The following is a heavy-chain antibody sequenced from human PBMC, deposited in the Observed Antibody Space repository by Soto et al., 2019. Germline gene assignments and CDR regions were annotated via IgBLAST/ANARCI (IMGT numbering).Heavy chain of an antibody. D-gene: IGHD4-17*01. CDR2: ISYDDSTK. V-gene: IGHV3-30-3*01. CDR1: SVCFTRHA. CDR3: ARDQSTTVITAAHFDS. J-gene: IGHJ6*01. Sequence: SLKPLCAASSVCFTRHAISWDRQGRGKQLPWKAIISYDDSTKYYADSDNGRFTISRDNAKNTVYLHLNSMLGDDTAVYFCARDQSTTVITAAHFDSRGHRTPVTVFS.